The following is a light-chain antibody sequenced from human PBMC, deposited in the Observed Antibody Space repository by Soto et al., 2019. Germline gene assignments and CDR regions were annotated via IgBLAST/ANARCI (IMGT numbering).Light chain of an antibody. CDR1: SSDVGGYNY. CDR3: SSYAGSNNYV. Sequence: QSALTQPPSASGSPRQSVTISCTGTSSDVGGYNYVSWYQQHPGKAPKLMIYGVTKRPSGVPDRFSGSKSGNTASLTVSGLQAEDEAYYYCSSYAGSNNYVFGTGTKVTVL. J-gene: IGLJ1*01. CDR2: GVT. V-gene: IGLV2-8*01.